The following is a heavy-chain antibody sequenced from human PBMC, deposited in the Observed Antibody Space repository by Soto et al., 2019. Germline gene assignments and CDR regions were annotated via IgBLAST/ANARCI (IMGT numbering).Heavy chain of an antibody. Sequence: GGSLRLSCAASGFTFSSYAMSWVRQAPGKGLEWVSSISSSSSNIYYADSVKGRFTISRDNAKNSLYLQMNSLRAEDTAVYYCARDMGIVATIFDYWGQGTLVTVS. J-gene: IGHJ4*02. V-gene: IGHV3-21*01. CDR2: ISSSSSNI. CDR3: ARDMGIVATIFDY. D-gene: IGHD5-12*01. CDR1: GFTFSSYA.